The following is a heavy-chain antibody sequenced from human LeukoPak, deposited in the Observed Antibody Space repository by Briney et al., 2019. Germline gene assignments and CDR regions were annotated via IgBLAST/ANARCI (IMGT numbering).Heavy chain of an antibody. CDR1: GYTFTCYY. D-gene: IGHD2-8*01. V-gene: IGHV1-2*02. J-gene: IGHJ4*02. Sequence: ASVKVSCKASGYTFTCYYMHWVRQAPGQGLEWMGWINPNSGGTNYAQKFQGRVTMTRDTSISTAYMELSRLRSDDTAVYYCARGFKIVLMVYAIHRLGYWGQGTLVTVSS. CDR2: INPNSGGT. CDR3: ARGFKIVLMVYAIHRLGY.